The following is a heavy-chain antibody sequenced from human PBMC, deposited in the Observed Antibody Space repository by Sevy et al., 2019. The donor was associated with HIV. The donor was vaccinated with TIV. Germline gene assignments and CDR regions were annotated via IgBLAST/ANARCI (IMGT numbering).Heavy chain of an antibody. D-gene: IGHD3-22*01. V-gene: IGHV1-69*13. CDR1: GGTFSSYS. Sequence: ASVKVSCKASGGTFSSYSMNWVRQAPGQGLEWMGLFIPMLRTMKSAQKFQGRLTITGDASTRTAYLDLRSLRSEDTAVYYCARGDYDTVTWGQGTLVTVSS. J-gene: IGHJ1*01. CDR2: FIPMLRTM. CDR3: ARGDYDTVT.